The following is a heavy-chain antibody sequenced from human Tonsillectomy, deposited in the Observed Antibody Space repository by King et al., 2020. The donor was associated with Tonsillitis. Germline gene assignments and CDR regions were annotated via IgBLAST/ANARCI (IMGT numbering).Heavy chain of an antibody. CDR3: TTDTSIVVARNWFDP. Sequence: VQLVESGGGLVKPGGSLRLSCAASGFTFSNAWMSWVRQAPGKGLEWVGRIKSKTDGGTTDYAAPVKGRFTISRDESKNTLYLQMNSLKTEDTAVYYCTTDTSIVVARNWFDPWGQGTLVTVSS. V-gene: IGHV3-15*01. J-gene: IGHJ5*02. CDR1: GFTFSNAW. CDR2: IKSKTDGGTT. D-gene: IGHD6-19*01.